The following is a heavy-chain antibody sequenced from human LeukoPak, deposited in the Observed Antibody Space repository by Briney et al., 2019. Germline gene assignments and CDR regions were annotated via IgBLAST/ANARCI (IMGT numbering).Heavy chain of an antibody. Sequence: PGGSLRLACAASGFSFRRYAMSWVRQAPAKGLEWVSIISGSSGSTYYADFVKGRFTIPRDNSKNSLFLHMNRLGAQDTAVYYCAKEKYGDYDDAFDIWGQGTMVTVSS. D-gene: IGHD4-17*01. CDR2: ISGSSGST. V-gene: IGHV3-23*01. CDR3: AKEKYGDYDDAFDI. CDR1: GFSFRRYA. J-gene: IGHJ3*02.